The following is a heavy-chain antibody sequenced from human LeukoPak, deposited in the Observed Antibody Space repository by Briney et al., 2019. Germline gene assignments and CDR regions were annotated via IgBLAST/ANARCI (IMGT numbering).Heavy chain of an antibody. CDR1: GFTFSSYW. J-gene: IGHJ5*02. CDR2: IKQDGSAK. Sequence: QPGRSLRLSCAASGFTFSSYWMSWVRQAPGKGLEWVANIKQDGSAKNYGDSVKGRFTISRDNSKNTLYLQMNSLRAEDTAVYYCARDMVRGVPHHWGQGTLVTVSS. V-gene: IGHV3-7*03. D-gene: IGHD3-10*01. CDR3: ARDMVRGVPHH.